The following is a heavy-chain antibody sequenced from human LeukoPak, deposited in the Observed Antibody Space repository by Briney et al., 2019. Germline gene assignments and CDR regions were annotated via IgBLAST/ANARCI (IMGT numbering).Heavy chain of an antibody. V-gene: IGHV3-9*01. D-gene: IGHD3-10*01. CDR1: GFTFDDYA. CDR2: ISWNSGSI. Sequence: PGGSLRLSCAASGFTFDDYAKHWVRQAPGKGLEWVSGISWNSGSIGYADSVKGRFTISRDNAKNSLYLQMNSLRAEDTALYYCAKDNGWDYGSGSYLDYWGQGTLVTVSS. J-gene: IGHJ4*02. CDR3: AKDNGWDYGSGSYLDY.